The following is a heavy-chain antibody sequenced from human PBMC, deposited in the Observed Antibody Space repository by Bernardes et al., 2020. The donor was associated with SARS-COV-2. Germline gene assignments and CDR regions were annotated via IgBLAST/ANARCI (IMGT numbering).Heavy chain of an antibody. CDR2: INVEGSST. J-gene: IGHJ4*02. CDR1: GFIFSSYW. V-gene: IGHV3-74*01. Sequence: GGSLRLSCAASGFIFSSYWMHWVRQAPGKGLVWVSRINVEGSSTSYADSVKGRFTISRDNAKNTLYLQMNSLGSEDTAVYYCARGGHEPFDYWGQGTLVTVSS. D-gene: IGHD5-12*01. CDR3: ARGGHEPFDY.